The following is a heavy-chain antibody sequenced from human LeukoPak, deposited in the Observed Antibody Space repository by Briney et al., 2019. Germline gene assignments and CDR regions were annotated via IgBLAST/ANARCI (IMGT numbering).Heavy chain of an antibody. CDR3: ASGPFEDYFDY. CDR2: IYYSGST. J-gene: IGHJ4*02. V-gene: IGHV4-59*01. CDR1: SDSISSYY. Sequence: SETLSLTCTVSSDSISSYYWSWIRQPPGKGLEWIGYIYYSGSTNYNPSLKSRVTISVDTSKNQFSLKLSSVTAADTAVYYCASGPFEDYFDYWGQGTLVTVSS.